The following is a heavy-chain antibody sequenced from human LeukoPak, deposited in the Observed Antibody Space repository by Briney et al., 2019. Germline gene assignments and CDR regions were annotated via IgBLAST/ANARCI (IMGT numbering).Heavy chain of an antibody. CDR3: ARRLYEQDAFDI. CDR2: ISYDGSNK. D-gene: IGHD3-16*01. CDR1: GFTFSSYA. J-gene: IGHJ3*02. Sequence: GGSLRLSCAASGFTFSSYAMHWVRQAPGKGLEWVAVISYDGSNKYYADSVKGRFTISRDNSKNTLYLQMNSLRAEDTAVYYCARRLYEQDAFDIWGQGTMVTVSS. V-gene: IGHV3-30-3*01.